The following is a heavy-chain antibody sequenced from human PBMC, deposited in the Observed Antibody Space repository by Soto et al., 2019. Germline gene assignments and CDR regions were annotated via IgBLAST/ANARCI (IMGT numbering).Heavy chain of an antibody. V-gene: IGHV4-39*01. Sequence: QLQLQESGPGLVKPSETLSLTCTVSGGSISSSSYYCGWIRQPPGKGLEWIGSSYYSGSTYYNPSIKRRVTISVDTSKNQFSLTLSSVTAADTAVYYCARHTPATSSSDHWGQGTLVTVSS. CDR3: ARHTPATSSSDH. D-gene: IGHD6-6*01. CDR2: SYYSGST. CDR1: GGSISSSSYY. J-gene: IGHJ4*02.